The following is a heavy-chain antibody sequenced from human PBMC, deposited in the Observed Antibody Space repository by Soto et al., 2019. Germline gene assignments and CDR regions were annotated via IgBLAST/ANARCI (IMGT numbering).Heavy chain of an antibody. CDR1: GGSISSYY. D-gene: IGHD3-22*01. CDR2: IYYSGST. J-gene: IGHJ6*02. Sequence: SETLSLTCTVSGGSISSYYWRWIRQPPGKGLEWIGYIYYSGSTNYNPSLKSRVTISVDTSKNQLSLKLSSGTGADTAVYYCAREVPYYYDSSVYVWGKYYYYGMDVWGQGTTVTVSS. V-gene: IGHV4-59*01. CDR3: AREVPYYYDSSVYVWGKYYYYGMDV.